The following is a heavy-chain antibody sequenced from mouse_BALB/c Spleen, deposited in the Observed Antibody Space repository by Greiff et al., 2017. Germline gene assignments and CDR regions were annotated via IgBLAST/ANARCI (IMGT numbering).Heavy chain of an antibody. J-gene: IGHJ1*01. Sequence: EVQGVESGGGLVKPGGSLKLSCAASGFAFSSYDMSWVRQTPEKRLEWVAYISSGGGSTYYPDTVKGRFTISRDNAKNTLYLQMSSLKSEDTAMYYCARAYYGPYWYFDVWGAGTTVTVSS. CDR2: ISSGGGST. CDR1: GFAFSSYD. CDR3: ARAYYGPYWYFDV. D-gene: IGHD1-2*01. V-gene: IGHV5-12-1*01.